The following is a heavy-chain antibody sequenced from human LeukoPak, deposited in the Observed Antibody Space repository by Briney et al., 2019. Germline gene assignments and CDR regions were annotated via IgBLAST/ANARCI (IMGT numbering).Heavy chain of an antibody. V-gene: IGHV4-59*01. CDR2: IHYSGST. CDR1: GGSISSYY. D-gene: IGHD6-13*01. CDR3: ATGIAAAGNTPYYFDY. J-gene: IGHJ4*02. Sequence: SETLSLTCTVSGGSISSYYWSWIRQPPGKGLEWIGYIHYSGSTNYNPSLKSRVTISVDTSKNQFSLKLSSVTAADTAVYYCATGIAAAGNTPYYFDYWGQGTLVTVSS.